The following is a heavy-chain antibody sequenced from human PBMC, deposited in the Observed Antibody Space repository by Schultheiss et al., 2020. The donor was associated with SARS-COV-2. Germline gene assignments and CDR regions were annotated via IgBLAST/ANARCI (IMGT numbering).Heavy chain of an antibody. CDR1: GGSISSSHW. CDR2: IYHSGST. V-gene: IGHV4-4*02. CDR3: ARDLRYFDWLFPFDY. J-gene: IGHJ4*02. Sequence: SETLSLTCAVSGGSISSSHWWSWVRQPPGKGLEWIGEIYHSGSTNYNPSLKSRVTISVDKSKNQFSLKLSSVTAADTAVYYCARDLRYFDWLFPFDYWGQGTLVTVSS. D-gene: IGHD3-9*01.